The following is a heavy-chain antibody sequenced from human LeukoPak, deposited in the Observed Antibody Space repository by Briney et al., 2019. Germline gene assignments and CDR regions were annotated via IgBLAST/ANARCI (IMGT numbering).Heavy chain of an antibody. CDR2: IRYDGTFI. D-gene: IGHD6-19*01. CDR1: GFIFSTCD. V-gene: IGHV3-30*02. Sequence: PGGSLRLSCAASGFIFSTCDMHWVRQAPGQGLEWVAFIRYDGTFIYSADSMRGRFTISRDNSKNTLYLQMNSLRLADTAVYYCATAAVAGTIGYWGQGTLVTVSS. J-gene: IGHJ4*02. CDR3: ATAAVAGTIGY.